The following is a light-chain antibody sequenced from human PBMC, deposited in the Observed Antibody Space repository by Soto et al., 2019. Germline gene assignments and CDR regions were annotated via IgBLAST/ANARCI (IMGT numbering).Light chain of an antibody. CDR2: GTS. Sequence: EIVLTQSPATLSLSPGERATLSCRASQSVSRSYLAWYQQKPGQAPRLLIYGTSFRASGIPDRYSGSGSGTDFTLTISRLEPEDFVVYYCQQYGSSPLTFGGGTKVEIK. J-gene: IGKJ4*01. CDR1: QSVSRSY. V-gene: IGKV3-20*01. CDR3: QQYGSSPLT.